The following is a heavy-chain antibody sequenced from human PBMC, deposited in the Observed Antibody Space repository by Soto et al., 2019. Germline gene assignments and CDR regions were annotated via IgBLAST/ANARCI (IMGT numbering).Heavy chain of an antibody. J-gene: IGHJ5*02. D-gene: IGHD3-3*01. CDR3: ARTYYDFWSGYYRASEGENWFDH. CDR1: GGSISSSSYY. V-gene: IGHV4-39*01. CDR2: IYYSGST. Sequence: QLQLQESGPGLVKPSETLSLTCTVSGGSISSSSYYWGWIRQPPGKGLEWIGSIYYSGSTYYNPSLKSRVTISVDTSKNQFSLKLSSVTAADTAVYYCARTYYDFWSGYYRASEGENWFDHWGQGTLVTVSS.